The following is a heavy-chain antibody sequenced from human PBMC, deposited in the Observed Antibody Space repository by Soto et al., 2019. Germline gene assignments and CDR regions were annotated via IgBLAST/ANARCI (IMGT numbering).Heavy chain of an antibody. V-gene: IGHV4-4*07. CDR1: GGAISTYY. CDR3: ARGQRFSDWFDP. CDR2: IYSRGST. J-gene: IGHJ5*02. D-gene: IGHD3-3*01. Sequence: QVHLQESGPGLVKPSETLSLTCTVSGGAISTYYWTWIRQPAGKGLEWIGRIYSRGSTKYNPSLQSRVTMSLDTSKSQFALRLTSVTAADTAVYYCARGQRFSDWFDPWGQGTLVTVSS.